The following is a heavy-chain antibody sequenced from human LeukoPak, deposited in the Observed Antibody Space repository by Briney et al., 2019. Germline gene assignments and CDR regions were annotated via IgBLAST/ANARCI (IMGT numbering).Heavy chain of an antibody. CDR3: ASVGAAAGTEYFQH. J-gene: IGHJ1*01. D-gene: IGHD6-13*01. CDR1: GGSISSYY. V-gene: IGHV4-59*01. CDR2: IYYSGST. Sequence: PSETLSLTCTVSGGSISSYYWGWIRQPPGKGLEWIGYIYYSGSTNYNPSLKSRVTISVDTSKNQFSLKLSSVTAADTAVYYCASVGAAAGTEYFQHWGQGTLVTVSS.